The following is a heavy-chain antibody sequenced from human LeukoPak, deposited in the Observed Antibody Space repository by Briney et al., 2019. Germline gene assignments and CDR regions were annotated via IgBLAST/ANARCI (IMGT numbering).Heavy chain of an antibody. CDR2: ISSSGSTI. D-gene: IGHD3-22*01. Sequence: GGSLRLSRAPSGFTFSSYETNWVRQAPGKGREWVSYISSSGSTIYYADSVKGAFTISRDTVKNSLCLRINSPRDEDTGVYYSARGYYSDSSGPPPSGYFVYWGQGALVTVSS. CDR1: GFTFSSYE. CDR3: ARGYYSDSSGPPPSGYFVY. V-gene: IGHV3-48*03. J-gene: IGHJ4*02.